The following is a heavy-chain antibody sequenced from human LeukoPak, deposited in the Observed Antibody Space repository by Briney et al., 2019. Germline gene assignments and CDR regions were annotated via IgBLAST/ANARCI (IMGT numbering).Heavy chain of an antibody. CDR3: ARDPVGSSSSYYFDY. CDR1: VYTFTSYA. Sequence: ASVKASCKASVYTFTSYAMHWVSQAPGQRLEWMGWINAGNGKTKYSQKFQGRVTITRDTSATTAYMELSSLRSEDTAVYYCARDPVGSSSSYYFDYWGQGTLVTVSS. D-gene: IGHD6-6*01. V-gene: IGHV1-3*01. J-gene: IGHJ4*02. CDR2: INAGNGKT.